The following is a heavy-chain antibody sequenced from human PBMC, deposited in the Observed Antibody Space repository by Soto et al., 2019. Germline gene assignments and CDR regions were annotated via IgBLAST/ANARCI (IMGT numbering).Heavy chain of an antibody. Sequence: QVQLVQSGAEVKKPGSSVKVSCKASGGTFSSYAISWVRQAPGQGLEWMGGIIPISETTSYAHKFQGRVTITADESKSTAYMELSSLRSEDTAVYHGARSQGSSTSLEIYYYYYYGMDVWGQGTTVTVSS. D-gene: IGHD2-2*01. V-gene: IGHV1-69*01. CDR2: IIPISETT. CDR1: GGTFSSYA. J-gene: IGHJ6*02. CDR3: ARSQGSSTSLEIYYYYYYGMDV.